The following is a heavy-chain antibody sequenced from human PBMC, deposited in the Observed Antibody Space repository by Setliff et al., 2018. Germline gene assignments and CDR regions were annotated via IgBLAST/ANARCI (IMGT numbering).Heavy chain of an antibody. CDR2: IYPGDSDT. V-gene: IGHV5-51*01. D-gene: IGHD6-13*01. CDR1: GYSFTNYW. Sequence: GESLKISCKGSGYSFTNYWIGWVRQMPGKGLEWMGIIYPGDSDTRYSPSFQGQVTISADRSISTAYLQWSSLKASDTAMYHCARALASAGTVFFDYWGPGTLVTVSS. J-gene: IGHJ4*02. CDR3: ARALASAGTVFFDY.